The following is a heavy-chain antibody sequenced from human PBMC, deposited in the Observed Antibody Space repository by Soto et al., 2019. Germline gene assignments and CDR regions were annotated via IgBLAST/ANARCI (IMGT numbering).Heavy chain of an antibody. D-gene: IGHD3-10*01. V-gene: IGHV3-30*03. CDR3: ARDLSGRADV. CDR2: ISEDGSNK. Sequence: PGGSLRLSCAASGFTFSSYGMHWVRQAPGKGLEWVAGISEDGSNKYYADSVKGRFTISRDNAKNTLYLQMNSLRAEDTAVYYCARDLSGRADVWGQGTTVTVSS. CDR1: GFTFSSYG. J-gene: IGHJ6*02.